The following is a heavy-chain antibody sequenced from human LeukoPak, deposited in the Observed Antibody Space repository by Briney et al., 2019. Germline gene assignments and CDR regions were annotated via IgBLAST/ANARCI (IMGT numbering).Heavy chain of an antibody. D-gene: IGHD3-16*02. J-gene: IGHJ4*02. CDR3: ARGITFGGVIPLRYYFDY. CDR1: GFTFSSYG. Sequence: GGSLRLSCVASGFTFSSYGMHWVRQAPGKGLEWVAVIWYDGSNKYYADSVKGRFTISRDNSKNTLYLQMNSLRAEDTAVYYCARGITFGGVIPLRYYFDYWGQGTLVTVSS. V-gene: IGHV3-33*01. CDR2: IWYDGSNK.